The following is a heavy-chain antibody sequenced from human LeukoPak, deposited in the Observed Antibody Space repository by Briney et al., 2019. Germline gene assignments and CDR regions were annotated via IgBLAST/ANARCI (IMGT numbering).Heavy chain of an antibody. CDR3: AKPCGGDCYPAEYFQH. D-gene: IGHD2-21*02. Sequence: PGGSLRLSCAASGFTFSSYSMNWVRQAPGKGLEWVSVISRNGGSTYYADSVKGRFTISRDNSKNTLYLQVSSLRAEDTAVYFCAKPCGGDCYPAEYFQHWGQGTLVTVSS. J-gene: IGHJ1*01. V-gene: IGHV3-23*01. CDR2: ISRNGGST. CDR1: GFTFSSYS.